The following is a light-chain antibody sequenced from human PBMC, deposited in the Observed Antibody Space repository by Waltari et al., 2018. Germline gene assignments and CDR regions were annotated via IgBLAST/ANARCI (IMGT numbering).Light chain of an antibody. CDR2: EDS. Sequence: QSVLTQPPSVSAAPGQRVTISCAGGRSHSGNNYVSGYRQYPGTATKLLIYEDSERPSGIPGRFSGSKSGTSATLDITGLQAGDEADYYCGTWDSSLSGAVFGGGTHLTVL. J-gene: IGLJ7*01. V-gene: IGLV1-51*02. CDR3: GTWDSSLSGAV. CDR1: RSHSGNNY.